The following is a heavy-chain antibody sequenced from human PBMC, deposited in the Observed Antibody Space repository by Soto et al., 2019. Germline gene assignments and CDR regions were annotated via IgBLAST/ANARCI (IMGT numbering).Heavy chain of an antibody. V-gene: IGHV2-70*11. CDR3: ARMAGGGYTWDDAGYVDY. Sequence: SGPTLVNPTQTLTLTCTFSGFSLSTRGMCVNWIRQPPGKALEWLARIDWDDDKYYSTSLKTRLTISKDTSKNQVVLTMTNMESLEMASLYCARMAGGGYTWDDAGYVDYWGQGALVTVSS. CDR2: IDWDDDK. CDR1: GFSLSTRGMC. D-gene: IGHD5-12*01. J-gene: IGHJ4*02.